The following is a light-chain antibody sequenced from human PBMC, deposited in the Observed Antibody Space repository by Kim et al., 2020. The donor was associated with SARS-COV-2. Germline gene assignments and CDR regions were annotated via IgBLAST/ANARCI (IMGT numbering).Light chain of an antibody. V-gene: IGKV3-15*01. Sequence: FAGERATLSGRASQSVSSNLAWYQQKPGQAPRLLIYGASTRATGIPARFSGSGSGTEFTLTISSLQSEDFAVYYCQQYNNWPPITFGQGKRLEIK. J-gene: IGKJ5*01. CDR1: QSVSSN. CDR3: QQYNNWPPIT. CDR2: GAS.